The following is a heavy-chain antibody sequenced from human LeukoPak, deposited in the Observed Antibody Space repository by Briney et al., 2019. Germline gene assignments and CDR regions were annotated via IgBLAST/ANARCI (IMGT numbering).Heavy chain of an antibody. D-gene: IGHD4-17*01. Sequence: SVKVSCKASGGAFSSYTISWVRQAPGQGLEWMGRIIPILGIANYAQKFQGRVTITADKSTSTAYMELSSLRSEDTAVYYCASYGDYGGDAFDIWGQGTMVTVSS. V-gene: IGHV1-69*02. CDR3: ASYGDYGGDAFDI. CDR1: GGAFSSYT. J-gene: IGHJ3*02. CDR2: IIPILGIA.